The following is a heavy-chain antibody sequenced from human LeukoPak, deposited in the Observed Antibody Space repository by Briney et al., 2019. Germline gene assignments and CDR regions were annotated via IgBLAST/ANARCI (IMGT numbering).Heavy chain of an antibody. CDR2: ISSSSSTI. Sequence: GGSPRLSCAASGFTFSSYSMTWVRQAPGKGLEWVSYISSSSSTIYYADSVKGRFTISRDNAKNSLYLQMSSLRAEDTAVYYCARVRRYFDWVHDWGQGTLVTVSS. CDR3: ARVRRYFDWVHD. J-gene: IGHJ4*02. V-gene: IGHV3-48*01. D-gene: IGHD3-9*01. CDR1: GFTFSSYS.